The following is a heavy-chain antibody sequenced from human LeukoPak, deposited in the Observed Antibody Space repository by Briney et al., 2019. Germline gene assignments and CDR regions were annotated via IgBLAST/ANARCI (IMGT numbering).Heavy chain of an antibody. CDR1: GFTFSDYY. Sequence: PGGSLRLSCAASGFTFSDYYMGWIRQAPGKGLEWVSYISSSGSTIYYADSVKGRFTISRDNAKNSLYLQMNSLRAEDTAVYYCAGRHPAARGGYVDVWGKGTTVTVSS. CDR3: AGRHPAARGGYVDV. D-gene: IGHD6-25*01. V-gene: IGHV3-11*01. CDR2: ISSSGSTI. J-gene: IGHJ6*03.